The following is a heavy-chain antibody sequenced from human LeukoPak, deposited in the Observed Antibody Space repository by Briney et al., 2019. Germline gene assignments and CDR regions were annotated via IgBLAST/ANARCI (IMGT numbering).Heavy chain of an antibody. CDR1: GFTVSNNF. Sequence: GGSLRLSCAASGFTVSNNFMSWVRQAPGKGLEWVAVISYDGSNKYYADSVKGRFTISRDNSKNTLYLQMNSLRAEDTAVYYCARNSSSWYWGLYYGMDVWGQGTTVTVSS. V-gene: IGHV3-30-3*01. CDR3: ARNSSSWYWGLYYGMDV. D-gene: IGHD6-13*01. CDR2: ISYDGSNK. J-gene: IGHJ6*02.